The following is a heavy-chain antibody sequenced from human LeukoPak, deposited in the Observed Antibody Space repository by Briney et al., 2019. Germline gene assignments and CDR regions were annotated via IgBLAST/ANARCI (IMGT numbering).Heavy chain of an antibody. D-gene: IGHD6-6*01. Sequence: GGSLRLSCAASGFTVSSNYMSWVRQAPGKGLEWVSVIYSGGSTYYADSVKGRFTISRDNSKNTLYLQMNSLRAEDTAVYYCARGFYEDSSNPSIPPRVLGLDYWGQGTLVTVSS. V-gene: IGHV3-53*01. CDR3: ARGFYEDSSNPSIPPRVLGLDY. J-gene: IGHJ4*02. CDR1: GFTVSSNY. CDR2: IYSGGST.